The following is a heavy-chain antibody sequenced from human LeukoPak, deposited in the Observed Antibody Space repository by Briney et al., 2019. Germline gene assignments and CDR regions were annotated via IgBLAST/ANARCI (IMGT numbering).Heavy chain of an antibody. D-gene: IGHD3-3*01. Sequence: ASVKVSCKASGYTFTSYDINWVRQATGQGLEWMGWMNPNSGNTGYAQKFQGRVTMTRNTSTSTAYMELSSLRSEDTAVYYCAGGAVRRHYDFWSGYYYYYMDVWGKGTTVTVSS. V-gene: IGHV1-8*01. J-gene: IGHJ6*03. CDR1: GYTFTSYD. CDR3: AGGAVRRHYDFWSGYYYYYMDV. CDR2: MNPNSGNT.